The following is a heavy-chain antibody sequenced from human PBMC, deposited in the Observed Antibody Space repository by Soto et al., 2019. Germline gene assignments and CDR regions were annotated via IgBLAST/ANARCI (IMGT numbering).Heavy chain of an antibody. Sequence: PSETLSLTCAVYGGSFSGYYWSWIRQPPGKGLEWIGEINHSGSTNYNPSLKSRVTISVDTSKNQFSLKLSSVTAADTAVYYCARGNICSGGSCYWGGYYYYYYMDVWGKGTTVTVSS. CDR2: INHSGST. CDR3: ARGNICSGGSCYWGGYYYYYYMDV. V-gene: IGHV4-34*01. CDR1: GGSFSGYY. J-gene: IGHJ6*03. D-gene: IGHD2-15*01.